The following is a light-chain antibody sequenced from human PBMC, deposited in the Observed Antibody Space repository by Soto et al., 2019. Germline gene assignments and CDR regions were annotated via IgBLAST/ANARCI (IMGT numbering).Light chain of an antibody. CDR1: SSDVGNYNY. CDR3: CSYAGSYSVI. CDR2: DVS. V-gene: IGLV2-11*01. J-gene: IGLJ2*01. Sequence: QSALTQPRSVSGSPGQSVTISCSGTSSDVGNYNYVSWYQHHPGKAPKLMIYDVSKRPSGVPDRFSGSKSGNTASLTISGLQAEDEADYYCCSYAGSYSVIFGGGTKLT.